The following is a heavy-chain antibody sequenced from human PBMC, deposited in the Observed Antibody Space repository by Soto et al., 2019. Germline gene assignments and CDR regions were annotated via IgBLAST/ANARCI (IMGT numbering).Heavy chain of an antibody. V-gene: IGHV1-69*02. Sequence: QVQLVQSGAEVKKPGSSVKVSCKASGGTFSSYTISWVRQAPGQGLEWMGRIIPILGIANYAQKFQGRVTITADKSTSTDYMELSSLRSEDTAVYYCARTTLIRGYSGYEPFDYWGQGTLGTVSS. CDR2: IIPILGIA. CDR1: GGTFSSYT. CDR3: ARTTLIRGYSGYEPFDY. D-gene: IGHD5-12*01. J-gene: IGHJ4*02.